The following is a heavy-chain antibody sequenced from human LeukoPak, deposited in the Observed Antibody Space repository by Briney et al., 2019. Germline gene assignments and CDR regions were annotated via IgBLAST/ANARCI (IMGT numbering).Heavy chain of an antibody. Sequence: GASVKVSCKASGYTFTSYYMHWVRHAPGQGLEWMGWINPNSGGTNYAQKFQGRVTMTRDTSISTAYMELSRLRSDDTAVYYCARDGRPSSGYYYVLYWGQGTLVTVSS. J-gene: IGHJ4*02. CDR2: INPNSGGT. V-gene: IGHV1-2*02. CDR1: GYTFTSYY. CDR3: ARDGRPSSGYYYVLY. D-gene: IGHD3-22*01.